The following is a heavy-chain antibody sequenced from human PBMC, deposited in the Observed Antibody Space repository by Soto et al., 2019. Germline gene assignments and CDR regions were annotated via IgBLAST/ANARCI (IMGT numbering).Heavy chain of an antibody. CDR1: EFNFSSYA. J-gene: IGHJ4*02. V-gene: IGHV3-23*01. CDR3: ASLRGVAILPARIVPPADY. CDR2: IGTSAGST. Sequence: EVQLLESGGGLVQPGGSLRLSCAASEFNFSSYAMSWVRQAAEKGMEWVSSIGTSAGSTYYADSVKGRFSISRDNSKNTVYLQMNSLRAEDPAIYYCASLRGVAILPARIVPPADYWGQGTLVTVSS. D-gene: IGHD2-2*01.